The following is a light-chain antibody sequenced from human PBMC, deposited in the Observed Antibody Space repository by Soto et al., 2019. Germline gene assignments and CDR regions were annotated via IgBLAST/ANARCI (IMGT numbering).Light chain of an antibody. V-gene: IGLV2-14*01. J-gene: IGLJ1*01. Sequence: SVLTQPASVSGSPGQSITISCTGTSSDVGGYNYVSWYQQHPGKAPKLMIYDVSNRPSGVSNRFSGSKSGNTASLTISGLQAEDEADYYRSSYTSXSTDVFGTGTKVTV. CDR3: SSYTSXSTDV. CDR2: DVS. CDR1: SSDVGGYNY.